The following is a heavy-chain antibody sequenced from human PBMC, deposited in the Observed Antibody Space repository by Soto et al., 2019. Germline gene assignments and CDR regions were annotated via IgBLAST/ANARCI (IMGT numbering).Heavy chain of an antibody. CDR2: IKHSGST. Sequence: SETLSLTCAVYGGSFSGYYWSWIRQPPGKGLEWIGEIKHSGSTNYNPSLKSRVTISVDTSKNQFSLKLSSVTAADTAVYYCAREGGSSDAFDIWGQGTMVTVSS. CDR1: GGSFSGYY. V-gene: IGHV4-34*01. J-gene: IGHJ3*02. D-gene: IGHD1-26*01. CDR3: AREGGSSDAFDI.